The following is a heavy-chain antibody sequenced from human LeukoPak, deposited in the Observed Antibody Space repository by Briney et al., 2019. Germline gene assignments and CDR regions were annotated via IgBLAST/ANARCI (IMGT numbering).Heavy chain of an antibody. D-gene: IGHD3-3*01. Sequence: PWGSLRLSCAASGFTFSYYWMSWVRQAPGKGLEWVANIKQDGSEKYYVDSVKGPFTISRDNAKNSLYLQMNSLRAEDTALYYCARDGGGFWSGKDYYYYMDVWGKGTTVTVSS. V-gene: IGHV3-7*03. CDR1: GFTFSYYW. CDR3: ARDGGGFWSGKDYYYYMDV. CDR2: IKQDGSEK. J-gene: IGHJ6*03.